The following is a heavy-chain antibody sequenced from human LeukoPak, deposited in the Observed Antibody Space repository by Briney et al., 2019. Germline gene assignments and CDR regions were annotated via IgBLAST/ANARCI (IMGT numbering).Heavy chain of an antibody. CDR3: ARDRFGYGGNLDY. CDR1: GGSISSYY. Sequence: SETLSLTCTVSGGSISSYYWSWIRQPPGKGLEWIGYIYYSGSTNYNPSLKSRVTISVDTSKNQFSLKLSSVTAADTAVYYCARDRFGYGGNLDYWGQGTLVTVSS. CDR2: IYYSGST. D-gene: IGHD4-23*01. V-gene: IGHV4-59*01. J-gene: IGHJ4*02.